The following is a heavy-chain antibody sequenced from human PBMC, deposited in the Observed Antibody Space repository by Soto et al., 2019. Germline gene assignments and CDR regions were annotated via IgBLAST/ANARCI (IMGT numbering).Heavy chain of an antibody. J-gene: IGHJ5*02. V-gene: IGHV4-38-2*01. CDR2: IYHTGTT. Sequence: PSETLSLTCAVSGDSISRGYHWAWIRQSPTKGLEWIASIYHTGTTYYNPSLTSRVTISVDTSQNQFSLTLTAVNAADTAVYFCARGRHWFGPWGQGTLVTVSS. CDR1: GDSISRGYH. CDR3: ARGRHWFGP.